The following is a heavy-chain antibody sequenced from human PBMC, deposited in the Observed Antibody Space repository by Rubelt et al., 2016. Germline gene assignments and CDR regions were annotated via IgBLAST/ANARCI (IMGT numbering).Heavy chain of an antibody. J-gene: IGHJ4*02. Sequence: QLQLQESGPGLVKPSETLSLTCTVSGGSISSRSYYWGWIRQPPGKGLEWIGSIYYSGSSYYNPSLKSRVTISVDTSKKQFSLKLSAVTAADTAVYYCARGGASSKYFDSWGQGTLVAVSS. D-gene: IGHD2-2*01. CDR1: GGSISSRSYY. CDR3: ARGGASSKYFDS. CDR2: IYYSGSS. V-gene: IGHV4-39*07.